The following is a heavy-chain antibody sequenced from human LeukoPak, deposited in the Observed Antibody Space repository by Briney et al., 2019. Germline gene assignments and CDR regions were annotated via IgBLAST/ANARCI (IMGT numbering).Heavy chain of an antibody. V-gene: IGHV4-38-2*02. CDR2: IHRSGST. D-gene: IGHD3/OR15-3a*01. CDR3: ARVDWTPDY. Sequence: RSSGTLSLTCTVSGYSISSGYHWGWIRQPPGKGLEWIGSIHRSGSTYYNPSLKSRVTISVDTSKNQFSLKLSSVTAADTAVYHCARVDWTPDYWGQGNLVTVSS. J-gene: IGHJ4*02. CDR1: GYSISSGYH.